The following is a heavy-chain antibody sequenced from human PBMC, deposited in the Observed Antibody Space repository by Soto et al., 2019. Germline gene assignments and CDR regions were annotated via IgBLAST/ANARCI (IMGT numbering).Heavy chain of an antibody. D-gene: IGHD1-1*01. CDR3: RGLGRNVFDI. J-gene: IGHJ3*02. CDR1: GYTLTELS. CDR2: FDPEDGET. V-gene: IGHV1-24*01. Sequence: ASVKVPCKVSGYTLTELSMHWVRQAPGKGLEWMGGFDPEDGETIYAQKFQGRVTMTEDTSTDTAYMVLSSLRSEDSAVYYCRGLGRNVFDIWGQGTMVTVSS.